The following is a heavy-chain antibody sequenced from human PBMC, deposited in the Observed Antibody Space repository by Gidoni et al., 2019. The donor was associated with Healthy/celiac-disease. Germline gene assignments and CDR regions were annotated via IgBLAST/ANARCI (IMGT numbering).Heavy chain of an antibody. J-gene: IGHJ6*02. CDR3: ARAPWYYYYYGMDV. CDR1: GFTFSSYG. CDR2: IWYDGSNK. Sequence: QVQLVESGGGVVQPGRSLRLSCAASGFTFSSYGMHWVRQAPGKGLEWVAVIWYDGSNKYYADSVKGRFTISRDNSKNTLYLQMNSLRAEDTAVYYCARAPWYYYYYGMDVWGQGTTVTVSS. V-gene: IGHV3-33*01.